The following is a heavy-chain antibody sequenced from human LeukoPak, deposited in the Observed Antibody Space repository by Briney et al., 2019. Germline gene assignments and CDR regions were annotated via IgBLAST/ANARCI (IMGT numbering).Heavy chain of an antibody. CDR2: IYYSGST. V-gene: IGHV4-39*07. CDR3: ARMYYYDSSGYYYRASYNWFDP. D-gene: IGHD3-22*01. J-gene: IGHJ5*02. CDR1: GGSISSSSYY. Sequence: ETSETLSLTCTVSGGSISSSSYYWGWIRQPPGKGLEWIGSIYYSGSTYYNPSLKSRVTISVDTSKNQFSLKLSSVTAADTAVYYCARMYYYDSSGYYYRASYNWFDPWGQGTLVTVSS.